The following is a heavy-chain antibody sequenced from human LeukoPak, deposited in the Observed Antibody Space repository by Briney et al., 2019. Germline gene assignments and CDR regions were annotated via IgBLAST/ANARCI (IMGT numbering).Heavy chain of an antibody. V-gene: IGHV1-24*01. J-gene: IGHJ4*02. CDR1: GYSITELS. CDR2: FDPGSGEI. CDR3: ATGTHYDLLPF. D-gene: IGHD3-9*01. Sequence: ASVKVSCKVSGYSITELSTLWVRQAPGKGLEWMGGFDPGSGEIIYEQKFQDRVTMSEDTSPDTAYMELSSLRSEDTALYYCATGTHYDLLPFWGQGTLVTVSS.